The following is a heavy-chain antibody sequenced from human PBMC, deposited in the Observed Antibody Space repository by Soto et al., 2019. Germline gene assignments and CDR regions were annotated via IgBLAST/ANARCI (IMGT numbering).Heavy chain of an antibody. CDR3: ARPTDFYYNAMDV. J-gene: IGHJ6*02. CDR2: ISGYNGNT. CDR1: GYTFTSFG. Sequence: QVQLVQSGADVKKPWASVTVSCKASGYTFTSFGINWVRQAPGPALEWMGWISGYNGNTNYAQNLQDRVTMTRDTTTRTAYMELRSLRSDDTAVYYCARPTDFYYNAMDVWGQGPTVTVSS. V-gene: IGHV1-18*01.